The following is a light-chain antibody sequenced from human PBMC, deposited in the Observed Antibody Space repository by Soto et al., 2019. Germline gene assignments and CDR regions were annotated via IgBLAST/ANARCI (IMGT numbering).Light chain of an antibody. CDR1: TSNIGNNY. CDR3: GTWDSGLSVYV. V-gene: IGLV1-51*01. Sequence: QAVVMQPPSVSAAPGQKVTVSCSGSTSNIGNNYVSWYQHLPGTAPQLLIYDDNKRPSGIPDRFSGSKSGTSATLGITGLQTGDEADYYCGTWDSGLSVYVFGTGTKLTVL. CDR2: DDN. J-gene: IGLJ1*01.